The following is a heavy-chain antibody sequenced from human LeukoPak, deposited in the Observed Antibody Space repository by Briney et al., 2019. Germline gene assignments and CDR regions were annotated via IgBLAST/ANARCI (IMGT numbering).Heavy chain of an antibody. D-gene: IGHD6-13*01. Sequence: GASVKVSCKASGYTFTSYYMHWVRQAPGQGLEWMGIINPSGGSTSYAQKFQGRVTMTRDMSTSTVYMELSSLRTEDTAVYYCRGMGKEIDYWGQGTLVTVSS. CDR1: GYTFTSYY. J-gene: IGHJ4*02. CDR2: INPSGGST. V-gene: IGHV1-46*01. CDR3: RGMGKEIDY.